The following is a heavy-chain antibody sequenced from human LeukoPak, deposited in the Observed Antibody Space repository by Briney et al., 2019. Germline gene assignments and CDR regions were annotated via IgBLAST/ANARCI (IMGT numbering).Heavy chain of an antibody. V-gene: IGHV3-21*01. D-gene: IGHD1-26*01. J-gene: IGHJ3*02. Sequence: GGPLRLSCAASGLHYRSYAMQWVRQAPGKGLEWVSSISGGSTHIFYPDSEKGRFTISRDNAKDSLYLQLNSLRAEDTALYYCARQTPPIVGSTDYAFDIWGQGTMVTFSS. CDR2: ISGGSTHI. CDR3: ARQTPPIVGSTDYAFDI. CDR1: GLHYRSYA.